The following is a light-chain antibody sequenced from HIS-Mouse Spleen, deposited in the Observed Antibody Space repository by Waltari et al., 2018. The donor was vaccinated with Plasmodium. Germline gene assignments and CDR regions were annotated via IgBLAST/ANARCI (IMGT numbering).Light chain of an antibody. Sequence: QSALTQPRPVSGSPGPSATISCPGTSSDVVGYNSVPWYQQHPGKAPKLMIYDVSKRPSGVPDRFSGSKSGNTASLTISGLQAEDEADYYCCSYAGSYTWVFGGGTKLTVL. J-gene: IGLJ3*02. CDR3: CSYAGSYTWV. V-gene: IGLV2-11*01. CDR2: DVS. CDR1: SSDVVGYNS.